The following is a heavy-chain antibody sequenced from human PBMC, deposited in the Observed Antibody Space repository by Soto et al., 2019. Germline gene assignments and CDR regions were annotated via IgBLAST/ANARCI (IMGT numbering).Heavy chain of an antibody. Sequence: QVQLQESGPVLVKPSGTLSLTCVVSGGSITSDHWWTWVRQPPGKGLEWVGEIGHGGRTRYSVSLEGRATISFDTANNRFSLTLTSVTAADTATYSCAKGGDISGPGGGFSWFDPWGQGTLVTVSS. J-gene: IGHJ5*02. CDR3: AKGGDISGPGGGFSWFDP. D-gene: IGHD6-19*01. V-gene: IGHV4-4*02. CDR1: GGSITSDHW. CDR2: IGHGGRT.